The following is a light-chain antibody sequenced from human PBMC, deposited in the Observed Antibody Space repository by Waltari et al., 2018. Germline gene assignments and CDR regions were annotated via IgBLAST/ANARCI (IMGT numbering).Light chain of an antibody. CDR1: SLRSYY. Sequence: TQDPAVSVAVGQTVRITCQGDSLRSYYASWYRQRPGQAPILVMYDKKNRPSGVPDLFSGSSSDNTASLTITGAQAEDEAYYYCHSRDASGVGGTFGGGTKLTVL. CDR3: HSRDASGVGGT. J-gene: IGLJ2*01. CDR2: DKK. V-gene: IGLV3-19*01.